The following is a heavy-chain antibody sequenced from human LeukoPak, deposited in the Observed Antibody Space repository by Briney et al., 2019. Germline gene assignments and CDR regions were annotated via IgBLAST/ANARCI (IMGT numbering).Heavy chain of an antibody. Sequence: GGSLTLSCAASGFTFSSYSMNWVRQAPGKGLEWVSSISSSYIYYADSVKGRFTISRDNAKNSLYLQMNSLRAEDTAVYYCARAFTRGGHYGMDVWGQGTTVTVSS. CDR2: ISSSYI. CDR1: GFTFSSYS. CDR3: ARAFTRGGHYGMDV. J-gene: IGHJ6*02. D-gene: IGHD3-10*01. V-gene: IGHV3-21*01.